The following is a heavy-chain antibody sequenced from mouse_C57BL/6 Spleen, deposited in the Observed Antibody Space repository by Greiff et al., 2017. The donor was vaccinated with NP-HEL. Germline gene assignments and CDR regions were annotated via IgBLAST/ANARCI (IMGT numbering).Heavy chain of an antibody. CDR2: INPSNGGT. CDR1: GYTFTSYW. Sequence: QVQLQRPGTELVKPGASVKLSCKASGYTFTSYWTHWVKQRPGQGLEWIGNINPSNGGTNYNEKFKSKATLTVDKSSSTAYMQLSSLTSEDSAVYYCARPGTNPLYYYGSSPAMDYWGQGTSVTVSS. D-gene: IGHD1-1*01. J-gene: IGHJ4*01. CDR3: ARPGTNPLYYYGSSPAMDY. V-gene: IGHV1-53*01.